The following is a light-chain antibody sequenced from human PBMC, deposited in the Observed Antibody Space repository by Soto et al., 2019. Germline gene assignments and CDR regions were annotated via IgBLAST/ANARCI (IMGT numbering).Light chain of an antibody. CDR1: SSDVGSYNY. V-gene: IGLV2-14*03. CDR2: DVS. Sequence: QSALTQPASVSGSPGQSITISCTGTSSDVGSYNYVSWYQQHPGKAPKVIIYDVSNRPTGVSNRLSGSKSGDTASLTISGLQPEDEADYFCSSYTGSTTLRYVFGVGTKLTVL. CDR3: SSYTGSTTLRYV. J-gene: IGLJ1*01.